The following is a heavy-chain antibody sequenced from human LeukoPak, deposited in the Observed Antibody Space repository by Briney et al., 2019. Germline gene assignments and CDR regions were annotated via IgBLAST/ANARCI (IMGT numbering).Heavy chain of an antibody. CDR1: GFTFSSYD. D-gene: IGHD3-22*01. Sequence: GGSLRLSCAASGFTFSSYDMDWVRQAPGKGLEWVAVISSDGSNKYFADSVKGRFTISRDNSKNTLYLQMNSLGAEDTAVYYCAREDYDSSGYYYVEGSWFDPWGQGTLVTVSS. V-gene: IGHV3-30*04. CDR3: AREDYDSSGYYYVEGSWFDP. J-gene: IGHJ5*02. CDR2: ISSDGSNK.